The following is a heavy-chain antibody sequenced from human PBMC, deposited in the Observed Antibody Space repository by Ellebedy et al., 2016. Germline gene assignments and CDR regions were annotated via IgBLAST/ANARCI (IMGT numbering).Heavy chain of an antibody. CDR3: TRIYTVPWRAFDI. Sequence: SETLSLXXIVSGDSVTSGTYYWSWIRQPPGKGLEWIGSIFYTGNTNYSPSLKSRVTISVDTSKNQFSLNLSSVTAADTAMYYCTRIYTVPWRAFDIWGRGTMVTVSS. CDR1: GDSVTSGTYY. V-gene: IGHV4-61*01. CDR2: IFYTGNT. J-gene: IGHJ3*02. D-gene: IGHD4-11*01.